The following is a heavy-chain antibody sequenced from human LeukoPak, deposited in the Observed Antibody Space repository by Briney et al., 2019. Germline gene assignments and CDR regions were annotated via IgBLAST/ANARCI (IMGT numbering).Heavy chain of an antibody. CDR3: AKGLYSSSYPYYFDY. V-gene: IGHV3-23*01. CDR1: GFTFISYA. D-gene: IGHD3-22*01. Sequence: GSLRLSCAASGFTFISYAMSWVRQAPGEGLEWVSAISGSGGNTYYTDSVKGRFTISRDNSKNTLYLQMNSLRPEDTAVYYCAKGLYSSSYPYYFDYWGQGTLVTVSS. CDR2: ISGSGGNT. J-gene: IGHJ4*02.